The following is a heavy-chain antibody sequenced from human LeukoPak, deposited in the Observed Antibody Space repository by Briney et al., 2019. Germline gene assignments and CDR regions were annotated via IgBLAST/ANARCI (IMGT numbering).Heavy chain of an antibody. D-gene: IGHD2-8*02. CDR2: IIPIFGTA. CDR1: GGTFSSYA. J-gene: IGHJ4*02. V-gene: IGHV1-69*13. Sequence: SVKVSCKASGGTFSSYAISWVRQAPGQGLEWMGGIIPIFGTANYAQKFQGRVTITADESTSTAYMELSSLRPEDTAVYYCAREVPDLAVFTHEGYFDYWGQGTLVTVSS. CDR3: AREVPDLAVFTHEGYFDY.